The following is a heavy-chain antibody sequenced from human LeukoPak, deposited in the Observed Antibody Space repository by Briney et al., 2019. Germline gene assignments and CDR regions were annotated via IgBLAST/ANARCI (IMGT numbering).Heavy chain of an antibody. CDR3: AKGPSSLPAPGYYFDY. CDR1: GFTFSSYW. V-gene: IGHV3-74*01. CDR2: INSDGSST. J-gene: IGHJ4*02. D-gene: IGHD6-13*01. Sequence: GGSLRLACAASGFTFSSYWMHRVRQAPGKGLVWVSRINSDGSSTSYADSVKGRFTISRDNSKITLYLQMNSLRAEGTAVYYCAKGPSSLPAPGYYFDYWGQGTLVTVSS.